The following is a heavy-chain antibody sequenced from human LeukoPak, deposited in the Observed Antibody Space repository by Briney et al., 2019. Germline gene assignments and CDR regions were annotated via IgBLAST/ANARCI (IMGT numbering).Heavy chain of an antibody. J-gene: IGHJ4*02. D-gene: IGHD1-26*01. Sequence: GASVKVSCKASGGTFSSYAISWVRQAPGQGLEWMGRFIPIFGTANYAQKFQGRVTITTDESTSTAYMELNSLRSDDTSVYYCASGSYRTYLGNWGQGTLVTVSS. V-gene: IGHV1-69*05. CDR2: FIPIFGTA. CDR3: ASGSYRTYLGN. CDR1: GGTFSSYA.